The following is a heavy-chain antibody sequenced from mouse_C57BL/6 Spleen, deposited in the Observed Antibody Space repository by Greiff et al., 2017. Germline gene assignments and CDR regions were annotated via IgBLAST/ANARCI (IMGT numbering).Heavy chain of an antibody. V-gene: IGHV1-15*01. J-gene: IGHJ3*01. D-gene: IGHD1-1*02. CDR2: IDPETGGT. Sequence: QVQLQQSGAELVRPGASVTLSCKASGYTFTDYEMHWVKQTPVHGLEWIGAIDPETGGTAYNQTFKGKAILTADKSSSTAYMELRSLTSEDSAVYYGAVLWGVAVWGHGTLFTVAA. CDR1: GYTFTDYE. CDR3: AVLWGVAV.